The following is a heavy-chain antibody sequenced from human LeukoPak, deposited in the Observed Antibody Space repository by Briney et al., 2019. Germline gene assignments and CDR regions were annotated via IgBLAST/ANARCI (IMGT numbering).Heavy chain of an antibody. D-gene: IGHD3-22*01. Sequence: PGGSLRLSCAASGFTFDDYGMSWVRQAPGKGLEWVSGINWNGGSTGYADSVKSRFTISRDNAKNSLYLQMNSLRAEDTAVYYCAKQMGLVVINPLYFDYWGQGTLVTVSS. CDR2: INWNGGST. V-gene: IGHV3-20*04. CDR3: AKQMGLVVINPLYFDY. CDR1: GFTFDDYG. J-gene: IGHJ4*02.